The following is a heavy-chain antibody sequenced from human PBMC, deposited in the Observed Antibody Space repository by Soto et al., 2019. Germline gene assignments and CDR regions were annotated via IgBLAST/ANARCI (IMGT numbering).Heavy chain of an antibody. Sequence: GGSLRLSCAASGFTFSSYALHWVRQAPGKGLEWVAVMSYDGSNKYYADSVKGRFTISRDNSKNTLYLQMNSLRAEDTAVYYCARAEADSVPYSSGWYLDYWGQGTLVTVSS. D-gene: IGHD6-19*01. CDR3: ARAEADSVPYSSGWYLDY. J-gene: IGHJ4*02. CDR2: MSYDGSNK. V-gene: IGHV3-30-3*01. CDR1: GFTFSSYA.